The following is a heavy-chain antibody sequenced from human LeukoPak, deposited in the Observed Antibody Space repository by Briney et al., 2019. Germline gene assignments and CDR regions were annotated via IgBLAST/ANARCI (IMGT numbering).Heavy chain of an antibody. CDR1: GGTFSSYA. V-gene: IGHV1-69*13. D-gene: IGHD6-13*01. CDR2: IIPIFGTA. J-gene: IGHJ4*02. CDR3: ARDRKIEEAAAGF. Sequence: SVKDSCKASGGTFSSYAISWVRRAPGQGLEWMGGIIPIFGTANYAQKFQGRVTITADESTSTAYMELSSLRSEDTAVYYCARDRKIEEAAAGFWGQGTLVSVSS.